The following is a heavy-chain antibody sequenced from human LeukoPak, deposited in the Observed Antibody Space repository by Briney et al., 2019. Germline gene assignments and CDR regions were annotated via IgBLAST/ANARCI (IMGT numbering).Heavy chain of an antibody. V-gene: IGHV3-21*01. CDR1: GFTFSSYS. CDR2: ISSSSSYV. Sequence: PGGSLRLSCAASGFTFSSYSMNWVRQAPGKGLEWVSSISSSSSYVYYADSVKGRFTISRDNAKNSLYLQMNSLRAEDTAVYYCARGDGSGLDVWGQGTTVTVSS. D-gene: IGHD3-10*01. CDR3: ARGDGSGLDV. J-gene: IGHJ6*02.